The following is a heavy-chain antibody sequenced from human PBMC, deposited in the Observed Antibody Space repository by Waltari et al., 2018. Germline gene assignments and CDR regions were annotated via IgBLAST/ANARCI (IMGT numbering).Heavy chain of an antibody. V-gene: IGHV3-53*01. CDR3: ARRSPNYSAAAGKLVDY. Sequence: EVQLVESGGGLIQPGGSLRLSCAASGFTVSSNYMSWVRQAQGKGLEWVSVIYSGGSTYYADSVKGRFTISRDNSKNTLYLQMNSLRAEDTAVYYCARRSPNYSAAAGKLVDYWGQGTLVTVSS. CDR2: IYSGGST. CDR1: GFTVSSNY. D-gene: IGHD6-13*01. J-gene: IGHJ4*02.